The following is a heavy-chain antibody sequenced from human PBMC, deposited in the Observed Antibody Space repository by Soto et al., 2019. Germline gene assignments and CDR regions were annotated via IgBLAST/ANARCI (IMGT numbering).Heavy chain of an antibody. CDR3: ARVAPSNYGMDV. J-gene: IGHJ6*02. CDR1: GFTFSSYG. CDR2: IWYDGSNK. V-gene: IGHV3-33*01. Sequence: QMQLVESGRGVFQPGRSLRLSCGVSGFTFSSYGMHWVRQAPGKGLEWVAVIWYDGSNKYYADSVQGRFTISRDNSKNTLYLQMNSLRAEDTAVYYCARVAPSNYGMDVWGQGTTVTVSS. D-gene: IGHD2-2*01.